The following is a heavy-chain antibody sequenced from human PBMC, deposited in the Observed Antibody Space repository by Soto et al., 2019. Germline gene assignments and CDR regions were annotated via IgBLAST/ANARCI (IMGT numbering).Heavy chain of an antibody. V-gene: IGHV4-39*01. D-gene: IGHD3-3*01. CDR3: ARPFNDFWSGYPRVYFDY. CDR2: IYYSGST. CDR1: GGSISSSSYY. J-gene: IGHJ4*02. Sequence: SETLSLTCTVSGGSISSSSYYWGWIRQPPGKGLEWIGSIYYSGSTYYNPSLKGRVTISVDTSKNQFSLKLSSVTAADTAVYYCARPFNDFWSGYPRVYFDYWGQGTLVTVSS.